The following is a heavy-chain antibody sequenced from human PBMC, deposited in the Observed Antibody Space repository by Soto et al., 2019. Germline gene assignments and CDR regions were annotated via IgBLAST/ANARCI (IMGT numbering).Heavy chain of an antibody. J-gene: IGHJ4*02. D-gene: IGHD1-26*01. Sequence: GGSLRLSCAPSGFTFSRYAMSWVRPAPGTGLEWVSAISGSGGSTYYADSVKGRFTISRDNSKNTLYLQMNSLRAEDTAVYYCATDIDSGSYYPPHFDYWGQGTLVTLSS. V-gene: IGHV3-23*01. CDR3: ATDIDSGSYYPPHFDY. CDR1: GFTFSRYA. CDR2: ISGSGGST.